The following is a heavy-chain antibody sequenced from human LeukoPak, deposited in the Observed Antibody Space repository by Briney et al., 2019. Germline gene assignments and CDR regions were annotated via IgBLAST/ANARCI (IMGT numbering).Heavy chain of an antibody. J-gene: IGHJ5*02. V-gene: IGHV5-10-1*01. CDR3: VRHLRQTGWFDP. CDR1: GYSFTSYW. CDR2: IDPSDSYT. Sequence: GESLEISCKGSGYSFTSYWISWVRQMPGKGLEWMGRIDPSDSYTNYSPSFQGHVTISADKSISTAYLQWSSLKASDTAMYYCVRHLRQTGWFDPWGQGTLVTVSS.